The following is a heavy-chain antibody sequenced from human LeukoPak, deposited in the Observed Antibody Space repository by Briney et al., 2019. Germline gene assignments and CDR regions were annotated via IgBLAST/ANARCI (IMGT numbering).Heavy chain of an antibody. J-gene: IGHJ3*01. D-gene: IGHD6-13*01. CDR1: GFTFSAYP. V-gene: IGHV3-30-3*01. Sequence: PGGSLRLSCAASGFTFSAYPMHWVRQAPGKGLEWVAIISYDGSIDFYADSVWGRFTISRDNSKNTLYLQMNSLRAEDTAVYYCARDTSSPTWGQGAMVTVSS. CDR2: ISYDGSID. CDR3: ARDTSSPT.